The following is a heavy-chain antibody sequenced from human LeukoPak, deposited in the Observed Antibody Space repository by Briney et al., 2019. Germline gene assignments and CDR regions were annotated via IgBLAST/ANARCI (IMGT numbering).Heavy chain of an antibody. CDR1: GFTFSSYS. CDR2: ISSSSSTI. D-gene: IGHD6-13*01. CDR3: ARDFSSSSWRAVYYYYYMDV. V-gene: IGHV3-48*04. Sequence: GGSLRLSCAASGFTFSSYSMNWVRQAPGKGLEGVSYISSSSSTIYYADSVKGRFPTSTDNPQNSLYLQMNTLRAEDTAVYYFARDFSSSSWRAVYYYYYMDVWGKGTTVTVSS. J-gene: IGHJ6*03.